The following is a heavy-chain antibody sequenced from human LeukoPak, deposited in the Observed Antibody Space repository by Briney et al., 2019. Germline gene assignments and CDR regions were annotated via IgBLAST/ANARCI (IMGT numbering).Heavy chain of an antibody. CDR2: VSYDGTDK. J-gene: IGHJ4*02. Sequence: GGSLRLSCAASGFTFSSYAIHWVRQAPGKGLEWVAGVSYDGTDKYYADSVKGRFSISRDNSKNTLFLQMNSLKPEDTAVFYCARVGHILGAKLDYGGQGTLVTVSS. D-gene: IGHD1-26*01. CDR3: ARVGHILGAKLDY. V-gene: IGHV3-30*04. CDR1: GFTFSSYA.